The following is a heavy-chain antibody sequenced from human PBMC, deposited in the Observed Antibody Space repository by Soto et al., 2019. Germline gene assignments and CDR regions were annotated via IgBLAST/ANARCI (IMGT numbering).Heavy chain of an antibody. D-gene: IGHD3-22*01. CDR2: IYWNDDK. V-gene: IGHV2-5*01. CDR3: ARYIGPYYYDSSGYYSPPDY. CDR1: GFSLSTSGVG. J-gene: IGHJ4*02. Sequence: SGPTLVNPTQTLTLTCTFSGFSLSTSGVGVGWIRQPPGKALEWLALIYWNDDKRYSPSLKSRLTITKDTSKNQVVLTMTNMDPVDTATYYCARYIGPYYYDSSGYYSPPDYWGQGTLVTVSS.